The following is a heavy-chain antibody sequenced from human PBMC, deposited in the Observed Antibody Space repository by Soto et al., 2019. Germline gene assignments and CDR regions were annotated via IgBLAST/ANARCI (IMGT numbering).Heavy chain of an antibody. Sequence: ASVKVSCKASGYTFTGYYMHWVRQAPGQGLEWMGWINPNSGGTNYAQKFQGWVTMTRDTSISTAYMELSRLRSDDTAVYYCARSHLGIAAAGTHFDYWGQGTLVTVSS. V-gene: IGHV1-2*04. CDR3: ARSHLGIAAAGTHFDY. CDR1: GYTFTGYY. D-gene: IGHD6-13*01. J-gene: IGHJ4*02. CDR2: INPNSGGT.